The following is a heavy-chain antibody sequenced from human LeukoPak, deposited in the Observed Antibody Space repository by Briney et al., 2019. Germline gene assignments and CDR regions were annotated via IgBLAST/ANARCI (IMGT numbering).Heavy chain of an antibody. CDR3: ARDHGYGDYGLDY. V-gene: IGHV4-39*02. CDR2: IYYSGST. D-gene: IGHD4-17*01. J-gene: IGHJ4*02. Sequence: PSETLSITCTVSGGSISSSSYYWGWIRQPPGKGLEWIGSIYYSGSTYYNPSLKSRVTISVDTSKNQFSLRLSSVTAADTAVYYCARDHGYGDYGLDYWGQGILVTVSS. CDR1: GGSISSSSYY.